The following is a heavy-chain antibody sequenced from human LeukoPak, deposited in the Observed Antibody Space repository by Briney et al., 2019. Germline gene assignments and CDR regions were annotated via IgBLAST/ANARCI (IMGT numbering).Heavy chain of an antibody. D-gene: IGHD4-23*01. V-gene: IGHV1-24*01. CDR3: ATDAYGGNSRAVFDY. Sequence: GASVKVSCKVSGYTLTELSMHWVRQAPGKGLEWMGGFDPEDGETIYAQKFQGRVTMTEDTSTDTAYTELSSLRSEDTAVYYCATDAYGGNSRAVFDYWGQGTLVTVSS. CDR1: GYTLTELS. CDR2: FDPEDGET. J-gene: IGHJ4*02.